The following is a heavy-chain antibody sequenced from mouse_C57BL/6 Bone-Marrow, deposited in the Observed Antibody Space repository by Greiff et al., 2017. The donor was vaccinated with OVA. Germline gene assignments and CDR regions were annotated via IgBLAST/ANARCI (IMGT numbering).Heavy chain of an antibody. CDR3: AREEDSNYGYWYFDV. Sequence: EVQRVESGGGLVKPGGSLKLSCAASGFTFSSYAMSWVRQTPEKRLAWVATISDGGSYTYYPDNVKGRFTISRDNAKNNLYLQMSHLKSEDTAMYYCAREEDSNYGYWYFDVWGTGTTVTVSS. J-gene: IGHJ1*03. CDR2: ISDGGSYT. CDR1: GFTFSSYA. V-gene: IGHV5-4*01. D-gene: IGHD2-5*01.